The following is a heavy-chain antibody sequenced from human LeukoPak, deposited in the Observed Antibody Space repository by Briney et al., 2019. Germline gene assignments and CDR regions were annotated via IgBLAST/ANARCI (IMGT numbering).Heavy chain of an antibody. Sequence: ASVKVSCKASGYTFTSYGISWVRQAPGQGLEWMGWISAYNGNTNYAQKLQGRVTMTTDTSTSTAYMELRSLRSDDTAVYYCATTKFPSGTTGASDAFDIWGQGTMVTVSS. J-gene: IGHJ3*02. CDR2: ISAYNGNT. CDR3: ATTKFPSGTTGASDAFDI. CDR1: GYTFTSYG. D-gene: IGHD1-7*01. V-gene: IGHV1-18*01.